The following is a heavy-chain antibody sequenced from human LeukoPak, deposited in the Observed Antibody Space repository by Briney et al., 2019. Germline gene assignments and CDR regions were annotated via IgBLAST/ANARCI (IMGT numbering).Heavy chain of an antibody. J-gene: IGHJ3*02. D-gene: IGHD3-22*01. CDR1: GGSISSSSYY. V-gene: IGHV4-39*07. CDR2: IYYSGST. Sequence: PSETLSLTCTVSGGSISSSSYYWGWIRQPPGKGLEWIGSIYYSGSTYYNPSLKSRVTISVDTSKNQFSLRLSSVTAADTAVYYCARGPVRNYYDSSGHHAFDIWGQGTMVTVSS. CDR3: ARGPVRNYYDSSGHHAFDI.